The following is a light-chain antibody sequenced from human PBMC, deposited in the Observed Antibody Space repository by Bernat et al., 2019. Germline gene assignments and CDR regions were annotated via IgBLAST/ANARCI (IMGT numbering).Light chain of an antibody. V-gene: IGLV2-14*01. J-gene: IGLJ1*01. CDR3: SSYTSSSTLYV. CDR2: DVS. Sequence: QSALTQPASVSGSPGQSITISCTGTSSDVGGYNYVSWYQQHPCKAPKLLIYDVSNRPSGVSNRFSGSKSGNTASLTISGLQAEDEADYYCSSYTSSSTLYVCGTGTKVTVL. CDR1: SSDVGGYNY.